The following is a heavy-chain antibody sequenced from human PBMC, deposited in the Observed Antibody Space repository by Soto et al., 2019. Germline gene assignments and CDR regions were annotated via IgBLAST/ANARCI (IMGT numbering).Heavy chain of an antibody. J-gene: IGHJ4*02. Sequence: QVQLVESGGGVVQPGRSLRLSCAASGFTFSSYHFHWARQAPGKGLEWVAVIWSDGTTKKYADSVKGRFTISRDNSKNKLYLQMNSLGAEDTAVYYCARYDSTGNGYYWGQGTLVIVSS. D-gene: IGHD3-22*01. CDR3: ARYDSTGNGYY. CDR2: IWSDGTTK. CDR1: GFTFSSYH. V-gene: IGHV3-33*01.